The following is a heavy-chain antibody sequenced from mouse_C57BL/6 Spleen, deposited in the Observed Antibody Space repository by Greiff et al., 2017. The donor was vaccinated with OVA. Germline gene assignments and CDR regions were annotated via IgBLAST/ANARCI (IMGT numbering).Heavy chain of an antibody. J-gene: IGHJ1*03. CDR2: INPNNGGT. Sequence: VQLQQSGPELVKPGASVKISCKASGYTFTDYYMNWVKQSHGKSLEWIGDINPNNGGTSYNQKFKGKATLTVDKSSSTAYMELRSLTSEDSAVYYCARKLYWDRGYFDVWGTGTTVTVSS. D-gene: IGHD4-1*01. V-gene: IGHV1-26*01. CDR3: ARKLYWDRGYFDV. CDR1: GYTFTDYY.